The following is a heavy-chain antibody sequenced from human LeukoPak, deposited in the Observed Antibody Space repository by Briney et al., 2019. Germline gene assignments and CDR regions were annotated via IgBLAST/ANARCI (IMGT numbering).Heavy chain of an antibody. CDR2: ILSSGSAI. J-gene: IGHJ4*02. Sequence: GGSLRLSCAASGFTFNTYSMNWVRQAPGKVLEWVSYILSSGSAIYYADSVKGRFTISRDNAKKSLYLQMNSLRAEDTAVYYCARWDSNGLDYFDYWGQGTLVTVSS. V-gene: IGHV3-48*01. CDR3: ARWDSNGLDYFDY. CDR1: GFTFNTYS. D-gene: IGHD1-26*01.